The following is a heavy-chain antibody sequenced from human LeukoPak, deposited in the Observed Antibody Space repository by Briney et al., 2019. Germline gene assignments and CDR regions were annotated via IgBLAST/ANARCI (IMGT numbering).Heavy chain of an antibody. D-gene: IGHD6-13*01. CDR3: ARDGQQLAPYAMDV. CDR1: GFRFGSHA. Sequence: GRSLRLSCAASGFRFGSHAVHWVRQAPGKGLEWLAQIWYDGSNKYYVDSAKGRFTTSRDNSKNTVYLQMNSLRAEDTAVYFCARDGQQLAPYAMDVWGQGTTVTVSS. CDR2: IWYDGSNK. V-gene: IGHV3-33*01. J-gene: IGHJ6*02.